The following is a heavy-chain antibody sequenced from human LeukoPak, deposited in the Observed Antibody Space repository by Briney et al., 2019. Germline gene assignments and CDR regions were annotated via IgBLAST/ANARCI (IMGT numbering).Heavy chain of an antibody. CDR2: TYYGGST. J-gene: IGHJ3*02. Sequence: PSETLSLTCTVSGVSISSYYWSWIRQPPGKGLEWIGNTYYGGSTYYNPSLKSRVTISVDTSKNQFSLKLSSVTAADTAVYYCARVRYCSTTSCYEGAFDIWGQGTMVTVSS. V-gene: IGHV4-30-4*08. CDR1: GVSISSYY. D-gene: IGHD2-2*01. CDR3: ARVRYCSTTSCYEGAFDI.